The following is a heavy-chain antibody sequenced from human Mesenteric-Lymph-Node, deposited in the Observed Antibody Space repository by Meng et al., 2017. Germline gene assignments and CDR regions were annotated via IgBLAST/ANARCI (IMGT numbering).Heavy chain of an antibody. CDR2: VYHRGDT. CDR1: GDSISSDIW. V-gene: IGHV4-4*02. J-gene: IGHJ4*02. CDR3: GRDQGRQLINH. Sequence: QGQLQEAGPGLVKPSGTLSLTCTVSGDSISSDIWWSWVRQPPGKGLEWIGEVYHRGDTNYNPSLKSRVVISVDRSKNQFSLNLSSVTAADTAVYYCGRDQGRQLINHWGQGTLVTASS. D-gene: IGHD1-1*01.